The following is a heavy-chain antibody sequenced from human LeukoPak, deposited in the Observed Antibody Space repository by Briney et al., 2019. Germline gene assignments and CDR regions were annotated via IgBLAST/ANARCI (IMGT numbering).Heavy chain of an antibody. D-gene: IGHD6-13*01. Sequence: PSETLSLTCTVSGGSISSYYWTWIRQPAGKGLEWIGRIYTSGSTNYNPSLKSRVTMSVDTSKNQFSLKLSSVTAADTAVYYCARDLDQLVEWGPDRQYNWFDPWGQGTLVTVSS. CDR3: ARDLDQLVEWGPDRQYNWFDP. J-gene: IGHJ5*02. CDR2: IYTSGST. CDR1: GGSISSYY. V-gene: IGHV4-4*07.